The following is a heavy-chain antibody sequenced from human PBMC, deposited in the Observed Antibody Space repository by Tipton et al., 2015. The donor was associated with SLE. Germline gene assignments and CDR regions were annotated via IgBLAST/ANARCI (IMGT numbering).Heavy chain of an antibody. J-gene: IGHJ2*01. Sequence: LSLPFPFSCGSISTNYWTWIRQPPGKGLEWIGYIYYSGSTNYNPSLKSRVTISVDTSKNQFSLKLSSVTAADTAVYYCAGAGTGVANTYWYFDLWGRGTLVTVSS. D-gene: IGHD5-12*01. CDR1: CGSISTNY. CDR3: AGAGTGVANTYWYFDL. V-gene: IGHV4-59*01. CDR2: IYYSGST.